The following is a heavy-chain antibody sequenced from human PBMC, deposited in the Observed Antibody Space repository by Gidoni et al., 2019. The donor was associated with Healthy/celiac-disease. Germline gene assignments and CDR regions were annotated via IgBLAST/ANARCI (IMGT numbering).Heavy chain of an antibody. CDR2: IVVGSGNT. CDR3: AADSDYELNPLRY. CDR1: GFTFTSSP. Sequence: QMQLVQSGPEVKKPGTSVKVSCKASGFTFTSSPVQWVRQARGQRLEWIGWIVVGSGNTNYAQKFQERVTITRDMSTSTAYMELSSLRSEDTAVYYCAADSDYELNPLRYWGQGTLVTVSS. V-gene: IGHV1-58*01. D-gene: IGHD3-22*01. J-gene: IGHJ4*02.